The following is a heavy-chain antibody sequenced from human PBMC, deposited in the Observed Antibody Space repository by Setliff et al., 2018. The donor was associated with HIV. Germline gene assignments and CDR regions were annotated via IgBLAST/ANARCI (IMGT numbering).Heavy chain of an antibody. J-gene: IGHJ4*02. V-gene: IGHV3-21*04. CDR3: ARSVPDSAYRPTDY. Sequence: GGSLRLSCQASGFTSSRYTMNWVRQAPGKGLEWVSSISSTSIYIYYADSVKGRFTISRDNAKNSLYLQMSSLRVEDTAVYYCARSVPDSAYRPTDYWGQGTQVTVSS. D-gene: IGHD3-22*01. CDR2: ISSTSIYI. CDR1: GFTSSRYT.